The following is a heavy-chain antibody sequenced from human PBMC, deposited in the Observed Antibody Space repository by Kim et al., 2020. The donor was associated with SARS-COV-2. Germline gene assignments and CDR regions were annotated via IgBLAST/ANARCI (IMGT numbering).Heavy chain of an antibody. Sequence: GGSLRLSCAASGFSFSSYGMHWVRQAPGKGLEWVAFIAPDGSIKYYADSVKGRFTISRDSSKNTLYLQMNSLRAYDTAVYYCARDRRHSKVVVTAIYSPYFDYWGQGTLVTVSS. CDR3: ARDRRHSKVVVTAIYSPYFDY. CDR1: GFSFSSYG. CDR2: IAPDGSIK. V-gene: IGHV3-33*05. D-gene: IGHD2-21*02. J-gene: IGHJ4*02.